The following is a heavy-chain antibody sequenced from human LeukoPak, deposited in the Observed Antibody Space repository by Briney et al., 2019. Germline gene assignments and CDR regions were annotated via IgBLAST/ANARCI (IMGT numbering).Heavy chain of an antibody. D-gene: IGHD3-16*01. V-gene: IGHV3-20*04. CDR1: GFTLDDYG. Sequence: AGGSLRLSCAASGFTLDDYGMSWVRQAPGKGLEWVSSINWNGGSTGYADSVKGRFTISRDNAKNSLYLQMNSLRAEDTALYYCARSKGAFDYWGQGTLVTVSS. J-gene: IGHJ4*02. CDR3: ARSKGAFDY. CDR2: INWNGGST.